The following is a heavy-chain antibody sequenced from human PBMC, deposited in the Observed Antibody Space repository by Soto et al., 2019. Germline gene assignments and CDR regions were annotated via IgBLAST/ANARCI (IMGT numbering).Heavy chain of an antibody. CDR1: GYTFTGYY. Sequence: GASVKVSCKASGYTFTGYYMHWVRQAPGQGLEWMGWINPNSGGTNYAQKFQGRVTMTRDTSISTACMELSRLRSDDTAVYYCAILYLNKPYYYYGMDVWGQGTTVTVSS. V-gene: IGHV1-2*02. CDR3: AILYLNKPYYYYGMDV. CDR2: INPNSGGT. J-gene: IGHJ6*02.